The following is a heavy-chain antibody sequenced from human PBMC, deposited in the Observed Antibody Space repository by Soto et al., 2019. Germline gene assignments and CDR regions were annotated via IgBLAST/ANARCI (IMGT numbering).Heavy chain of an antibody. J-gene: IGHJ4*02. CDR1: GGSISSGGYS. CDR3: ARADGHYFDY. V-gene: IGHV4-30-2*01. CDR2: IYHSGST. Sequence: SETLSLTCAVSGGSISSGGYSWSLIRQPPGKGLEWIGYIYHSGSTYYNPSLKSRVTISVDRSKNQFSLKLSSVTAADTAVYYCARADGHYFDYWGQGTLVTVSS.